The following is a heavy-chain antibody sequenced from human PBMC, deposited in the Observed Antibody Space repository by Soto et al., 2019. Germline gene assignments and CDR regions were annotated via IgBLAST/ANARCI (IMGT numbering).Heavy chain of an antibody. CDR2: IKQDGSEK. J-gene: IGHJ4*01. CDR1: GFTFSRYW. D-gene: IGHD3-16*02. CDR3: ARDGTGAPVWGNYRAGY. Sequence: GGSLRLSCVASGFTFSRYWMSWVRQAPGKGLEWVANIKQDGSEKYYVDSVKGRFTISRDNAKNSPYLQMNSLRVDDTALYYCARDGTGAPVWGNYRAGYWGHGALVTVSS. V-gene: IGHV3-7*03.